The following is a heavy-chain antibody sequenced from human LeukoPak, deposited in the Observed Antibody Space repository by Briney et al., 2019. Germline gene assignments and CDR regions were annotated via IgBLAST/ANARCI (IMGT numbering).Heavy chain of an antibody. Sequence: HTGGSLRLSCAASGFTFSNYGMHWVRQAPGKGLEWVAAMWYDGTSQYYADSVKGRFTISRDNFKNTLYLQMNSLRAEGTAVYYCAKAAQQLVWYFDPWGQGTLVTVSS. D-gene: IGHD6-13*01. CDR1: GFTFSNYG. CDR2: MWYDGTSQ. J-gene: IGHJ5*02. CDR3: AKAAQQLVWYFDP. V-gene: IGHV3-33*03.